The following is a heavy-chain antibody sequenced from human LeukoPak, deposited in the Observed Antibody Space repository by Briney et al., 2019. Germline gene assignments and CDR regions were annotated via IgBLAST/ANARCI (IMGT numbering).Heavy chain of an antibody. CDR1: GFTFRSYE. J-gene: IGHJ3*02. V-gene: IGHV3-48*03. D-gene: IGHD2-21*02. CDR3: ARARSKVPAYDDALDI. Sequence: SGGSLRLSCAASGFTFRSYELNWVRQAPGKGREWVSYISDIGTTQHYADSVKGRFIISRDNAKNSLSMQMTGLTVAETAVYSCARARSKVPAYDDALDIWGQGTMVIVSS. CDR2: ISDIGTTQ.